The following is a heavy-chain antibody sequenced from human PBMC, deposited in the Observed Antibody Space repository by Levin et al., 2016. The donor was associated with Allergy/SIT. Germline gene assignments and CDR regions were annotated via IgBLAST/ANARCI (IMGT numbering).Heavy chain of an antibody. J-gene: IGHJ4*02. D-gene: IGHD3-22*01. Sequence: WIRQPPGKGLEWIGRIYTSGSTNYNPSLKSRVTISVDTSKNQFSLKLSSVTAADTAVYYCAREGYDSSGYYRPPDYWGQGTLVTVSS. V-gene: IGHV4-61*02. CDR3: AREGYDSSGYYRPPDY. CDR2: IYTSGST.